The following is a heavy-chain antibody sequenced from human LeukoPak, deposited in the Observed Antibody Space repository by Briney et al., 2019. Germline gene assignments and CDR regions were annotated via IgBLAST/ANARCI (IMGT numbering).Heavy chain of an antibody. D-gene: IGHD7-27*01. V-gene: IGHV3-30*03. CDR3: AHWGFDP. J-gene: IGHJ5*02. CDR1: GFTFSSYG. Sequence: GGSLRLSCAASGFTFSSYGMHWVRRAPGKGLEWAAVISYDGSNKYYADSVKGRFTISRDNSKNTLYLQMNSLRAEDTAVYYCAHWGFDPWGQGTLVTVSS. CDR2: ISYDGSNK.